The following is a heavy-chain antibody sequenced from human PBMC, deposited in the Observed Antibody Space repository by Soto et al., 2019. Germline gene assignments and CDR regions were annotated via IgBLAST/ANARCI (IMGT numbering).Heavy chain of an antibody. J-gene: IGHJ3*02. CDR1: VFTFSSYS. CDR3: AREPRAYDAFDI. CDR2: ISSSSSYI. V-gene: IGHV3-21*01. Sequence: GSLRLSCAASVFTFSSYSMNWVRQAPGKGLEWVSSISSSSSYIYYADSVKGRFTISRDNAKNSLYLQMNSLRAEDTAVYYCAREPRAYDAFDIWGQGTMVTVSS.